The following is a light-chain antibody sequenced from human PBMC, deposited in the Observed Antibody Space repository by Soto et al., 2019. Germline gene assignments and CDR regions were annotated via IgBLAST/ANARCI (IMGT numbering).Light chain of an antibody. V-gene: IGKV1-5*03. CDR2: KAS. Sequence: DIQMTQSPSTLSASVGDRVTITCRASHSISTWLAWYQQKPGKAPKLLIYKASSLESGVPSRFSGRGSGTEFTLTISSLQPDDFATYYCQQYNSYWTFGQGTKVEIK. CDR3: QQYNSYWT. J-gene: IGKJ1*01. CDR1: HSISTW.